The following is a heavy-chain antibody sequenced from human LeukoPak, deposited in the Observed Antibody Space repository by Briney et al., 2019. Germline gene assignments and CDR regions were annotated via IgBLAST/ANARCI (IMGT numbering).Heavy chain of an antibody. V-gene: IGHV3-74*01. CDR3: VALEVGAPIFDY. D-gene: IGHD1-26*01. J-gene: IGHJ4*02. CDR2: INSDGSST. Sequence: GGSLRLSCAASGFTFSSYWMHWVRQAPGKGLVWVSRINSDGSSTSYADSVKGRFTISRDNAKNTLYLQMNSLRAEDTAVYYCVALEVGAPIFDYWGQGTLVTVSS. CDR1: GFTFSSYW.